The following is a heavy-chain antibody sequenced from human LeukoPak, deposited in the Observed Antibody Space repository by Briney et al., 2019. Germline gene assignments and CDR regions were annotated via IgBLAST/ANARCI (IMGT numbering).Heavy chain of an antibody. V-gene: IGHV3-21*01. Sequence: GGSLRLSCAASGFTFSTYTMNWVRQAPGKGLEWVSSISASTSYINYADSVKGRFTISRDNAENSLYLQMNSLRAEDTAVYYCARDRDADYWGQGTLVTVSS. CDR3: ARDRDADY. D-gene: IGHD2-21*02. CDR2: ISASTSYI. J-gene: IGHJ4*02. CDR1: GFTFSTYT.